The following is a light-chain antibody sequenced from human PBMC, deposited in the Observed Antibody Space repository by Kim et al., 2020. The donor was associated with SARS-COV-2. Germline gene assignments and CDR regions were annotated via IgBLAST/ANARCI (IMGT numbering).Light chain of an antibody. V-gene: IGKV1-33*01. J-gene: IGKJ4*01. CDR2: DAS. CDR3: QQYHNIPLT. Sequence: DIQMTQSPSSLSAFVGDRVTITCQATQDITKSLNWFQQRPGKAPKLLIYDASELETGVPSGFSGSGSGTHFTLTISRLRPEDVATYFCQQYHNIPLTFGGGTKVDIK. CDR1: QDITKS.